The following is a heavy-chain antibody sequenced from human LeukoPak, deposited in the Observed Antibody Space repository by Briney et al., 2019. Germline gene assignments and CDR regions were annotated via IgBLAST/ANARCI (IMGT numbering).Heavy chain of an antibody. CDR2: ISSSSSTI. J-gene: IGHJ4*02. CDR1: GFTFSSYS. Sequence: PGGSLRLSCAASGFTFSSYSMNWVRQAPGKGLEWVSYISSSSSTIYYADSVKGRFNISRDNAKNSLYLQMNSLRDEDTAVYYCARDLLPRVLDDYVWGSYRYLFDYWGQGTLVTVSS. V-gene: IGHV3-48*02. CDR3: ARDLLPRVLDDYVWGSYRYLFDY. D-gene: IGHD3-16*02.